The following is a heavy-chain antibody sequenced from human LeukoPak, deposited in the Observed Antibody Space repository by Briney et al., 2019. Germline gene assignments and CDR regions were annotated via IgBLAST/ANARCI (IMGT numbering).Heavy chain of an antibody. V-gene: IGHV3-7*01. CDR2: IKQDGSAK. D-gene: IGHD6-13*01. CDR1: GFTFSSYW. Sequence: GGSLRLSCAASGFTFSSYWMSWVRQAPGKGLEWVANIKQDGSAKYYVDSVKGRFTISRDNAKNSLYLQMNSLRAEDTAVYYCARDRVAAAGMPFDYWGQGTLVTVSS. CDR3: ARDRVAAAGMPFDY. J-gene: IGHJ4*02.